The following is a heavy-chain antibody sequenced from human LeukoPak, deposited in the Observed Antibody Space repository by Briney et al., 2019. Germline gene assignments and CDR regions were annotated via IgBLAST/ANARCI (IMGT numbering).Heavy chain of an antibody. Sequence: HPGGSLRLSCAASGFTFRSYAMGGGRQAPGKGVGWGAVISYDGSNKYYADSVNVRFTISRDNSKNTLYLQMNSLTAEDTAVYYCARSSVVIDFDYWGQGTLVTVSS. D-gene: IGHD3-22*01. J-gene: IGHJ4*02. CDR2: ISYDGSNK. V-gene: IGHV3-30-3*01. CDR1: GFTFRSYA. CDR3: ARSSVVIDFDY.